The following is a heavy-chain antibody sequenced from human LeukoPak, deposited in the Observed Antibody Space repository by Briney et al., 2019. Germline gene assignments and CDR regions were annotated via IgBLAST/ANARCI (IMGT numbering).Heavy chain of an antibody. D-gene: IGHD3-16*02. Sequence: GASVKVSCKASGYTFTSYDINWVRQATGQGLEWMGWMNPNSGNTGYAQKFQGRVTMPRNTSISTAYMELSSLRSEDTAVYYCARAPYYDYVWGSYRPDYWGQGTLVTVSS. CDR1: GYTFTSYD. V-gene: IGHV1-8*01. CDR3: ARAPYYDYVWGSYRPDY. CDR2: MNPNSGNT. J-gene: IGHJ4*02.